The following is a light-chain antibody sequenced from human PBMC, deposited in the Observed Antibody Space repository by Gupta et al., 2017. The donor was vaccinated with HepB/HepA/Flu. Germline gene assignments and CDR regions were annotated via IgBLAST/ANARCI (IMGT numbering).Light chain of an antibody. Sequence: SYELTQPLSVPVALGQRARSTCRGNNIGRKNVHWYQQKQAQAPVLVIYRDSNRPSAVPYRVSSSNSATTATLTMGRAEAGAEYYYYCQVWNSSTGVFGAGTKLTVL. J-gene: IGLJ1*01. CDR2: RDS. CDR3: QVWNSSTGV. CDR1: NIGRKN. V-gene: IGLV3-9*01.